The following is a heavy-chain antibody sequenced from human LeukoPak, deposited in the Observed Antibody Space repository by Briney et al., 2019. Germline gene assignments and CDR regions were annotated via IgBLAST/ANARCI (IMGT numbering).Heavy chain of an antibody. J-gene: IGHJ4*02. D-gene: IGHD2/OR15-2a*01. CDR1: GFSFSSNT. V-gene: IGHV3-23*01. CDR3: ARDEDTSALSEY. Sequence: GGSLRLSCAGSGFSFSSNTMSSVRQAPGRGLEWVSAISNNGGRTDYADSVKGRFTISRDNSKSTLYLHMDSLRAEDTAVYYCARDEDTSALSEYWGQGTLVTVSS. CDR2: ISNNGGRT.